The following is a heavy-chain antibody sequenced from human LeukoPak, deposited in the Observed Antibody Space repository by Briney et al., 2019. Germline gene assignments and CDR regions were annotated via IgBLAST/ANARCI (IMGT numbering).Heavy chain of an antibody. CDR3: VRGLGPPEAF. V-gene: IGHV1-69*04. D-gene: IGHD7-27*01. CDR2: ISPMLGIA. J-gene: IGHJ4*02. Sequence: RASVKVSSKASVGTFSNYAVSWVRQAPGQGLEWMGRISPMLGIANYAQKFQGRVTITADKSSNTAYTERSGLRSEDTAVFYCVRGLGPPEAFGGQGPLVTVFS. CDR1: VGTFSNYA.